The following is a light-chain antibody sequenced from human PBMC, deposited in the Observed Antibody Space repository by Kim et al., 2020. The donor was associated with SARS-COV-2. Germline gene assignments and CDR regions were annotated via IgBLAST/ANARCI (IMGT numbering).Light chain of an antibody. J-gene: IGLJ2*01. CDR3: SSYAGSNNVV. CDR1: IIDVGYYNA. CDR2: EVN. V-gene: IGLV2-8*03. Sequence: GQLVSTPFPVTIIDVGYYNAVPWYQQPPSKARKPMFYEVNEPPSGVPDPFFGSKAGNTASLTVSGLQAEDAADYYCSSYAGSNNVVFGGGTQLTVL.